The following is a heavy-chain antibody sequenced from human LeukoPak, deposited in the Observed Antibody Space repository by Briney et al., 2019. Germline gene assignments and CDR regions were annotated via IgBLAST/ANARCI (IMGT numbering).Heavy chain of an antibody. Sequence: GGSLRLSCAASGFTFSSYEMNWVRQAPGKGLEWVSYISSSGSTIYYADSVKSRFTISRDNAKNSLYLQMNSLRAEDTAVYYCAKWLRFWTAIDYWGQGTLVTVSS. CDR3: AKWLRFWTAIDY. CDR2: ISSSGSTI. J-gene: IGHJ4*02. D-gene: IGHD5-12*01. CDR1: GFTFSSYE. V-gene: IGHV3-48*03.